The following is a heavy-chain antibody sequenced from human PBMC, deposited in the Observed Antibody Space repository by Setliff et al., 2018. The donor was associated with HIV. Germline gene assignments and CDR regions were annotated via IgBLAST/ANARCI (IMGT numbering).Heavy chain of an antibody. CDR1: GYSFGSYG. D-gene: IGHD5-12*01. Sequence: ASVKVSCKSSGYSFGSYGINWVRQAPGQGLEWMGWISPYSGQTTYAQKFQGRVTMTADTSTNTVHMELRSLRSDDTAVYYCASCGSDYYMDVWGRGTTVTV. CDR3: ASCGSDYYMDV. CDR2: ISPYSGQT. J-gene: IGHJ6*03. V-gene: IGHV1-18*01.